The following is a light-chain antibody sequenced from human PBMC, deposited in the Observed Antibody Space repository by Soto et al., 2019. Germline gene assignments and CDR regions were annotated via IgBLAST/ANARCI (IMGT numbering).Light chain of an antibody. Sequence: EILIAQSPATLSVSPGEGATLACRASQSVSTNLAWYQQTHGQAPRLLIYGASTRDTGIPARFSGSGSGTEFTLPINRLQSEDFEVYYCQQHDNWPRTFGQGTKVDIK. CDR1: QSVSTN. CDR2: GAS. V-gene: IGKV3-15*01. CDR3: QQHDNWPRT. J-gene: IGKJ1*01.